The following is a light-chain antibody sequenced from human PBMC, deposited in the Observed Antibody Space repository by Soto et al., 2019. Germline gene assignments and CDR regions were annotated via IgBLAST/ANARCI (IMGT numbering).Light chain of an antibody. CDR3: QQSDSLPYT. CDR2: GAS. J-gene: IGKJ2*01. V-gene: IGKV1-12*01. Sequence: DIQMTQSPSFVSAFVGDRVTITCRASQGVSRWLVWYQQKPGKAPNLLIYGASSLESGVPSRFSGSGSGTEFTLTISSLQPADSATYYCQQSDSLPYTFGQGTKLEIK. CDR1: QGVSRW.